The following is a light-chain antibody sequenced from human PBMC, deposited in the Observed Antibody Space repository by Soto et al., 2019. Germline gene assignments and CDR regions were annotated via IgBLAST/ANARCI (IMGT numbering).Light chain of an antibody. CDR2: EGN. Sequence: QSVLTQPASVSESPGQSISISCSGARSDTGTYNLVSWYQQHPGKAPKLIIYEGNKRPSGVSNRFSGSRSGNTASLTISGLQAEDEADYYCCSYTDGSSLLFGGGTKLTVL. CDR1: RSDTGTYNL. J-gene: IGLJ3*02. V-gene: IGLV2-23*01. CDR3: CSYTDGSSLL.